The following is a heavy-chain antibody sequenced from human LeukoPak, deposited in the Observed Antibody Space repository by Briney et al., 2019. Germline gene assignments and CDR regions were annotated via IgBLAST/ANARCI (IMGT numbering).Heavy chain of an antibody. CDR1: GFTFSTYS. CDR3: AREGSGLDY. D-gene: IGHD6-19*01. J-gene: IGHJ4*02. V-gene: IGHV3-21*01. Sequence: GPSLRLSCAAAGFTFSTYSMNWVPQAPGKGLEWVSFISYSSRYIDYADSVKGRFTISRDNAKNSLYLQMNSLRAEDMAVYYCAREGSGLDYWGQGTLVTVSS. CDR2: ISYSSRYI.